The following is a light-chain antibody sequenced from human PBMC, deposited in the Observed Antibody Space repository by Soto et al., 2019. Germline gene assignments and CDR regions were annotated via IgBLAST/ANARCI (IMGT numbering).Light chain of an antibody. J-gene: IGKJ5*01. Sequence: EIVLTQSPATLSLSPGERATLSYRASQSVSSYLAWYQQKPGQAPRLLIYDASNRATGIPARFSGSGSGTDFTLTISSLAPEDFAVYYCQQRSNWITFGQGTRLEIK. V-gene: IGKV3-11*01. CDR2: DAS. CDR3: QQRSNWIT. CDR1: QSVSSY.